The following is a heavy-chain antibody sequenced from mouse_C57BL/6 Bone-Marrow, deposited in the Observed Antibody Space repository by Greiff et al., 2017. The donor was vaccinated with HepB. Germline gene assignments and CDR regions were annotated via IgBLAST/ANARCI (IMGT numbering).Heavy chain of an antibody. Sequence: QVQLQQPGAELVKPGASVKLSCKASGYTFTSYWMQWVKQRPGQGLEWIGEIDPSDSYTNYNQKFKGKATLTVDTSSSTAYMQLSNLTSEDSAVYYCARFNYYGSWGTGTTVTVSS. J-gene: IGHJ1*03. CDR3: ARFNYYGS. D-gene: IGHD1-1*01. CDR1: GYTFTSYW. CDR2: IDPSDSYT. V-gene: IGHV1-50*01.